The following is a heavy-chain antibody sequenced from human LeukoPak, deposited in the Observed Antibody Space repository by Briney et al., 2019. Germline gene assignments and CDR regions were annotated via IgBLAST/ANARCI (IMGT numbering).Heavy chain of an antibody. V-gene: IGHV3-23*01. D-gene: IGHD6-19*01. CDR3: AKDRQYDSSGWYY. CDR2: ISDSGGNT. CDR1: GFTFSHFW. J-gene: IGHJ4*02. Sequence: GGSLRLSCAASGFTFSHFWMSWVRQAPGKGLEWVSAISDSGGNTYYADSVKGRFTISRDNSKNTLYLQMNSLRAEDTAVYYCAKDRQYDSSGWYYWGQGTLVTVSS.